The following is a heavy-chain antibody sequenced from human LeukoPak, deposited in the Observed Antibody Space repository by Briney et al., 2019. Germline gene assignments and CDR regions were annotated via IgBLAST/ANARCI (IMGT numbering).Heavy chain of an antibody. CDR2: ISSSSSYI. CDR3: AKSIRFCSSNSCFAGYYNYGLHV. J-gene: IGHJ6*02. V-gene: IGHV3-21*01. Sequence: GGSLRLSCAASGFTFSSYSMNWVRQAPGKGLEWVSSISSSSSYIYYADSVKGRFTISRDNAKNSLYLQMHSLRAEDTAVYYCAKSIRFCSSNSCFAGYYNYGLHVWGQGTTVIVSS. D-gene: IGHD2-2*01. CDR1: GFTFSSYS.